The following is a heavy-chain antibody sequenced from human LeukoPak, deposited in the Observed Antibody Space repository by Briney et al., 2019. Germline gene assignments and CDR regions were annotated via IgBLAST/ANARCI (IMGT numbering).Heavy chain of an antibody. D-gene: IGHD5-18*01. CDR1: GFTFSNAW. CDR2: IKSTTDGGTT. Sequence: GGSLRLSCAASGFTFSNAWMTWVRQAPGKGLEWVGRIKSTTDGGTTEYAAPVKGRFIISRDDSKDTLFLQMNSLKTEDTAVYYCITFTAVGRWLLGRWGQGTLVTVSS. V-gene: IGHV3-15*01. J-gene: IGHJ4*02. CDR3: ITFTAVGRWLLGR.